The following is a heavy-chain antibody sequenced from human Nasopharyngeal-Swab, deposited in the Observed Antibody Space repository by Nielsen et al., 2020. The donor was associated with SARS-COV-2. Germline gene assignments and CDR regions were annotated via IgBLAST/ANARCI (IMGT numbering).Heavy chain of an antibody. V-gene: IGHV3-72*01. J-gene: IGHJ4*02. CDR2: TRNKANSYTT. CDR1: GFTFSDHY. CDR3: ARASGSSWDFDY. Sequence: GGSLRLSCAASGFTFSDHYMDWVRQAPGKGLEWVGRTRNKANSYTTEYAASVKGRFTISRDDSENSLYLQMNSLRAEDTAVYYCARASGSSWDFDYWGQGTLVTVSS. D-gene: IGHD6-13*01.